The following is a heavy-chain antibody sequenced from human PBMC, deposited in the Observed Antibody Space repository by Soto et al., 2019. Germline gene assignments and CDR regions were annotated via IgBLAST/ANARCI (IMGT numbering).Heavy chain of an antibody. D-gene: IGHD4-17*01. CDR3: AKVPKTTPGQTLRRGDY. J-gene: IGHJ4*02. CDR2: MSYDGRSQ. CDR1: GFAFSYYD. Sequence: QVQLVESGGGVVQPGKSLRLSCAASGFAFSYYDMHWVRQAPGEGLEWVAVMSYDGRSQYYADSVKGRFIVSRDNSRKTVSLQMNSLRLEDMGVYYCAKVPKTTPGQTLRRGDYWGQGTQVTVSS. V-gene: IGHV3-30*18.